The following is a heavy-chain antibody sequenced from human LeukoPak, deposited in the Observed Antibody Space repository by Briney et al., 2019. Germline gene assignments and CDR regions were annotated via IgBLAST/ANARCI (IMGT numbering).Heavy chain of an antibody. Sequence: GGTRRLSCAASGSTFSSYWMSWVRQAPGKVLEWVANIKQDGSEKYYVDSVKGRFTISRDNAKNSLYLQMNSLRAEDTAVYYCARSRLMYYDFWSGPFDYWGQGTLVTVSS. CDR1: GSTFSSYW. CDR3: ARSRLMYYDFWSGPFDY. V-gene: IGHV3-7*01. J-gene: IGHJ4*02. CDR2: IKQDGSEK. D-gene: IGHD3-3*01.